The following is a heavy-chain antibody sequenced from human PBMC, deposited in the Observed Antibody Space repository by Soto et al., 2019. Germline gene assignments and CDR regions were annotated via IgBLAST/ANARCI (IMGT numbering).Heavy chain of an antibody. Sequence: QVKLVQSGAEVKKPGSSVKVSCQASGGTFSSYAISWVRQAPGQGLEWMGGIIPIFGTANYAQKFQGRVTITADKSTSTAYMELSSLRSEDTAVYYCARFRPNKKSGPFDYWGQGTLFTVSS. V-gene: IGHV1-69*06. CDR1: GGTFSSYA. D-gene: IGHD2-8*01. CDR2: IIPIFGTA. CDR3: ARFRPNKKSGPFDY. J-gene: IGHJ4*02.